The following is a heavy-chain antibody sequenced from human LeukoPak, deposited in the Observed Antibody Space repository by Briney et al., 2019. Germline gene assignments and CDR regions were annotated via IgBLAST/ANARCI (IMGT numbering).Heavy chain of an antibody. CDR3: ARIIVATDYYMDV. CDR1: GFTFSSYA. J-gene: IGHJ6*03. Sequence: PGGSLRLSCAASGFTFSSYATSWVRQAPGKGLEWVSAISGSGGSTYYADSVKGRFTISRDNSKNTLYLQMNSLRAEDTAVYYCARIIVATDYYMDVWGKGTTVTVSS. V-gene: IGHV3-23*01. CDR2: ISGSGGST. D-gene: IGHD5-12*01.